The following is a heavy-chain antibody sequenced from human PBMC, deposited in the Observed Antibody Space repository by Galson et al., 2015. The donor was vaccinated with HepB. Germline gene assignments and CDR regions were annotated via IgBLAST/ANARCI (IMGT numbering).Heavy chain of an antibody. J-gene: IGHJ4*02. V-gene: IGHV3-30*18. D-gene: IGHD2-15*01. CDR3: AKDRGYCSGGSCPTNYYFDY. Sequence: SLRLSCAASGFTFSSYGMHWVRQAPGKGLEWVAVISYDGSNKYYADSVKGRFTISRDNSKNTLYLQMNSLRAEDTAVYYCAKDRGYCSGGSCPTNYYFDYWGQGTLVTVSS. CDR1: GFTFSSYG. CDR2: ISYDGSNK.